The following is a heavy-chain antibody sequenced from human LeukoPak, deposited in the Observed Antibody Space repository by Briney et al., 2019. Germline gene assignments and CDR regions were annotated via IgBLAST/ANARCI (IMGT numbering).Heavy chain of an antibody. CDR2: IYYSGST. Sequence: PSETLSLTCTVSGGSISSYYWSWIRQPPGKGLEWIGYIYYSGSTNYNPSLKRRVTISVDTSRNQFSLKLSSVTAADTAVYYCARVSWDPNSYYFDYWGQGTLVTVSS. D-gene: IGHD1-1*01. J-gene: IGHJ4*02. V-gene: IGHV4-59*01. CDR3: ARVSWDPNSYYFDY. CDR1: GGSISSYY.